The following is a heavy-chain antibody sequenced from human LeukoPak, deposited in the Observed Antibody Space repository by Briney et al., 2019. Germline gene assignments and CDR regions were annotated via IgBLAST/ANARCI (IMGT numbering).Heavy chain of an antibody. D-gene: IGHD6-19*01. CDR2: INPSGGST. Sequence: ASVPVSCKASGYTFTRHYMQWVRQAPGQGLEWMGIINPSGGSTSYAQKFQGRVTVTRDTSTSTVYMELSSLRSEDTAVYYCARERGVAVAGEGVDPWGQGNLFTVSS. V-gene: IGHV1-46*01. J-gene: IGHJ5*02. CDR3: ARERGVAVAGEGVDP. CDR1: GYTFTRHY.